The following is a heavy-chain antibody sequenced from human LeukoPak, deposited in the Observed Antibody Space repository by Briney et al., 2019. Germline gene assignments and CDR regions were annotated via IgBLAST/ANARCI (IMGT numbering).Heavy chain of an antibody. D-gene: IGHD3-3*01. J-gene: IGHJ6*02. CDR3: ARDYDFSGGHHYYGLDV. V-gene: IGHV4-59*11. CDR2: IHYSGNT. CDR1: DGSIGSHL. Sequence: SETLSLTCTVSDGSIGSHLWNWIRQPPGKGLEWVGYIHYSGNTNYNPSLQSRLTISVDTSKNQFSLRLRSVIAADTAIYYCARDYDFSGGHHYYGLDVWGQGTTVTVSS.